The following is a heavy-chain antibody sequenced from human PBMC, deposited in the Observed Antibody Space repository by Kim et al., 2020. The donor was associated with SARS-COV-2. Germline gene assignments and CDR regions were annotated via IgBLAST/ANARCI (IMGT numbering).Heavy chain of an antibody. J-gene: IGHJ6*02. CDR1: GGPIISYY. D-gene: IGHD1-26*01. CDR3: ARHTGSYYAENGVGV. V-gene: IGHV4-59*12. Sequence: SETLSLTCTVSGGPIISYYWTWIRQPPGKGLEWIGYIHYSWTTGYNPSLKSRVTMSVDTSKNQFSLNLRSVTAADTAVYYCARHTGSYYAENGVGVWGQG. CDR2: IHYSWTT.